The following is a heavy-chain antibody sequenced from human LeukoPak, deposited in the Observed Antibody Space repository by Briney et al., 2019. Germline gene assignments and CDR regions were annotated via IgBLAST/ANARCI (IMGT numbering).Heavy chain of an antibody. CDR2: IYYSGSS. V-gene: IGHV4-59*08. CDR3: ARRRGTPYYDFWSGYYDGHSDAFDI. CDR1: GGSISNYY. Sequence: SETLSLTCTVSGGSISNYYWSWIRQPPGKGLEWIGYIYYSGSSNYNPSLKSRVTISVDTSKNQFSLKLSSVTAADTAVYYCARRRGTPYYDFWSGYYDGHSDAFDIWGQGTMVTVSS. J-gene: IGHJ3*02. D-gene: IGHD3-3*01.